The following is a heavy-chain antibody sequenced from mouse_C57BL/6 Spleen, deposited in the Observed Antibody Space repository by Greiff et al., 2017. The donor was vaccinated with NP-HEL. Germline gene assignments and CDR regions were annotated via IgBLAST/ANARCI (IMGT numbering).Heavy chain of an antibody. J-gene: IGHJ2*01. Sequence: EVHLVESGAELVKPGASVKLSCTASGFNIKDYYMHWVKQRTEQGLEWIGRIDPEDGETKYAPKFQGKATITADTSSNTAYLQLSSLTSEDTAVYYCARYWDARYYFDYWGQGTTLTVSS. CDR1: GFNIKDYY. CDR2: IDPEDGET. D-gene: IGHD4-1*01. V-gene: IGHV14-2*01. CDR3: ARYWDARYYFDY.